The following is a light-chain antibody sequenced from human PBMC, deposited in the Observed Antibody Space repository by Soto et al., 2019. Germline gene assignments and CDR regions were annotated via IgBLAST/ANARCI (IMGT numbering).Light chain of an antibody. CDR2: GAS. J-gene: IGKJ4*01. Sequence: IQLTQSPSSLSASVGDRVTITSRASQGINSYLAWYQQAPGKAPKLLIYGASTLQRGVPSRFSGSGSGTDFTLTISSLQPEDFATYYCQQLNSYPSFGGGTKVEIK. CDR1: QGINSY. CDR3: QQLNSYPS. V-gene: IGKV1-9*01.